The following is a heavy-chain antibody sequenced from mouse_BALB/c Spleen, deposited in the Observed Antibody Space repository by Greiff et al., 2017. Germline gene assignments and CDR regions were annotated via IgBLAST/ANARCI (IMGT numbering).Heavy chain of an antibody. Sequence: QVQLKQSGAELVRPGTSVKVSCKASGYAFTNYLIEWVKQRPGQGLEWIGVINPGSGGTNYNEKFKGKATLTADKSSSTAYMQLSSLTSDDSAVYFCARSYDYDWYFDVWGAGTTVTVSS. V-gene: IGHV1-54*01. CDR1: GYAFTNYL. D-gene: IGHD2-4*01. CDR3: ARSYDYDWYFDV. J-gene: IGHJ1*01. CDR2: INPGSGGT.